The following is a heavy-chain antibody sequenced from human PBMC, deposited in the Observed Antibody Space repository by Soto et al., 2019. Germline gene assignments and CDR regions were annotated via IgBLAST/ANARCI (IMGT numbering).Heavy chain of an antibody. J-gene: IGHJ2*01. V-gene: IGHV3-9*01. CDR3: ARRQVAGSFWYFDL. CDR2: ISWDGNTL. CDR1: GFTFDDFA. D-gene: IGHD6-19*01. Sequence: DVQLVESGGGLVQPGRSLRLSCSDSGFTFDDFAMQWVRQAPGKGLEWVSGISWDGNTLNYADSVKGRFTTSRDNFKKTLYLDMNSLRVEDTAFYYCARRQVAGSFWYFDLWGRGTLVTVSS.